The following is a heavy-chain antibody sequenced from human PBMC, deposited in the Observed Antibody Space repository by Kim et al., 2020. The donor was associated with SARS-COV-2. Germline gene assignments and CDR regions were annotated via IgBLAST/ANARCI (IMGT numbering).Heavy chain of an antibody. D-gene: IGHD4-17*01. V-gene: IGHV1-18*04. CDR3: ARGAYGDVSFDY. Sequence: ASVQVSCKACGYMFTSYGFSWVRQAPGQGLEWLGWISARDGNTKYGQKVQGRVIMTTDTSTNTAYMELWSLRSDDTAMYYCARGAYGDVSFDYWGQGTLVTVSS. CDR1: GYMFTSYG. CDR2: ISARDGNT. J-gene: IGHJ4*02.